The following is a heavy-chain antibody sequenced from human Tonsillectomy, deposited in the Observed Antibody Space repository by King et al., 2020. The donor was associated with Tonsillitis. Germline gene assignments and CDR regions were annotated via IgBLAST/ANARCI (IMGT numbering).Heavy chain of an antibody. CDR2: INPNSGGT. D-gene: IGHD6-13*01. CDR3: ARENSSWYGEFDY. J-gene: IGHJ4*02. V-gene: IGHV1-2*02. CDR1: GYTFPDYY. Sequence: QLVQSGAEVKKPGASVKVSCKASGYTFPDYYMHWVRQAPGQGLEWVGWINPNSGGTNYAQKFKGRLTMTRDMSNRTASMELSSLKSDDTAVYSCARENSSWYGEFDYWGQGTLVTVSP.